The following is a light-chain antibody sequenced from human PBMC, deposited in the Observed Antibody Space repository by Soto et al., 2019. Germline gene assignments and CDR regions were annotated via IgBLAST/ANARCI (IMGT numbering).Light chain of an antibody. CDR3: QKYNSAPQT. V-gene: IGKV1-27*01. Sequence: DIQMTQSPSSLSASLGDRVTITCLASQGISNYLAWYQQKPGKVPKLLMYGASTLQSGVPSRFSGSGSGTEFTLIISSLQPEDVATYYCQKYNSAPQTFGPGTKVDIK. CDR2: GAS. CDR1: QGISNY. J-gene: IGKJ3*01.